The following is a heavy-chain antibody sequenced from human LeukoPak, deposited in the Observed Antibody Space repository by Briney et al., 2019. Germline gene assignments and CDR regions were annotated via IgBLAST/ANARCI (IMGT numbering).Heavy chain of an antibody. V-gene: IGHV4-59*11. D-gene: IGHD6-13*01. CDR3: ARGEGQPYFDY. CDR1: GGSISSHY. Sequence: SETLSPTCTVSGGSISSHYWSWIRQPPGKGLEWIGYIYYSGSTNYNPSLKSRVTISVDTSKNQFSLKLSSVTAADTAVYYCARGEGQPYFDYWGQGTLVTVSS. CDR2: IYYSGST. J-gene: IGHJ4*02.